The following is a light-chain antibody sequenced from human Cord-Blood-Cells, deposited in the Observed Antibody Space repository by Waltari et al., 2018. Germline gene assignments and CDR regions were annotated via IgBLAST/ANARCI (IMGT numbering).Light chain of an antibody. Sequence: DIQMTPSPSSLSAAAGDRVHITCQASQDISNYLNWYQQKPGKAPKLLIYDASNLETGVPSRFSGSGSGTDFTFTISSLQPEDIATYYCQQYDNLPLFTFGPGTKVDIK. J-gene: IGKJ3*01. V-gene: IGKV1-33*01. CDR1: QDISNY. CDR3: QQYDNLPLFT. CDR2: DAS.